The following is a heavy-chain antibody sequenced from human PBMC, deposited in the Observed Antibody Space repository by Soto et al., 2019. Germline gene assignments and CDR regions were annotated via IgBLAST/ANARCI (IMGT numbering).Heavy chain of an antibody. Sequence: SETLSLTCTVSGGSISSYYWSWIRQPPGKGLEWIGYIYYSGSTNYNPCLKSRVTISVDTSKNPFSLKLSSVTAADTAVYYCARGTGDLEYYFDYWGQGTMVTVSS. V-gene: IGHV4-59*01. CDR1: GGSISSYY. CDR3: ARGTGDLEYYFDY. CDR2: IYYSGST. D-gene: IGHD1-1*01. J-gene: IGHJ4*01.